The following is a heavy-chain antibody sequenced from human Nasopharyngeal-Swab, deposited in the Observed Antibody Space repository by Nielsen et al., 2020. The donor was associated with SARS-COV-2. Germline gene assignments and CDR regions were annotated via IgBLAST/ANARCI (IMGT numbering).Heavy chain of an antibody. CDR1: GFTFSNYA. CDR2: ISYDGSNK. V-gene: IGHV3-30-3*01. J-gene: IGHJ6*02. CDR3: ARDAIVVVPAATYYYYGMDV. D-gene: IGHD2-2*01. Sequence: GESLKISCAASGFTFSNYAIHWVRQAPGKGLEWVTVISYDGSNKYYADSVKGRFTISRDNAKNSLYLQMNSLRAEDTAVYYCARDAIVVVPAATYYYYGMDVWGQGTTVTVSS.